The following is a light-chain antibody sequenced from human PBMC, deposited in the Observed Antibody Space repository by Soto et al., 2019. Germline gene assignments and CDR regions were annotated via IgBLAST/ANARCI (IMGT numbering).Light chain of an antibody. CDR1: SSDVGGYNY. J-gene: IGLJ2*01. V-gene: IGLV2-14*01. Sequence: QSVLTQPASVSGSPGQSITISCTGTSSDVGGYNYVSWYQQHPGKAPKLMIYDVSNRPSGVSNRFSGFKSGNTASLTISGLQAEDEADYYCSSYTSSSTLVVFRGATKLPS. CDR3: SSYTSSSTLVV. CDR2: DVS.